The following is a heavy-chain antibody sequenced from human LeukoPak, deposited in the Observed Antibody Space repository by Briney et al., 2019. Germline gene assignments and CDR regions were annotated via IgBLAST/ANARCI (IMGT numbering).Heavy chain of an antibody. Sequence: PGGSLRLSCAASGFIVSSSYMGWVRQAPGKGLEWVSYIYSDGRTFYADSVKGRFTTSRDSSKNTLYFQMNSLRAEDTAAYYCARAFDHHFDYWGQGTLVTVSS. J-gene: IGHJ4*02. CDR1: GFIVSSSY. D-gene: IGHD3-16*01. V-gene: IGHV3-53*01. CDR3: ARAFDHHFDY. CDR2: IYSDGRT.